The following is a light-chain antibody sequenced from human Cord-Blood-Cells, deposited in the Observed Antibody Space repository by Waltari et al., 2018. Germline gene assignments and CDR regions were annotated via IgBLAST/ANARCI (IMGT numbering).Light chain of an antibody. CDR2: EDN. CDR3: QSYDSSNQGVV. Sequence: NFMLTQPHSVSELPGKPVTISCTRSSACIPSNYVQWYQQRPGSSPTTVIYEDNQRPSGVPDRFSGSIDSSSNSASLTISGLKTEDEADYYCQSYDSSNQGVVFGGGTKLTVL. V-gene: IGLV6-57*01. J-gene: IGLJ2*01. CDR1: SACIPSNY.